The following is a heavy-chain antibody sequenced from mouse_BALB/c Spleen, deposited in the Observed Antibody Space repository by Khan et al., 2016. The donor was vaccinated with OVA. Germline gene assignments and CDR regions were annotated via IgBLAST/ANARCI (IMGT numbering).Heavy chain of an antibody. CDR2: INPYTGDT. Sequence: EVQLQQSGPELVKPGASVKISCKASGYSFTGYFMNWVKQSHGKSLEWIGRINPYTGDTSYNQKFGGKATLTVDTYSRKAHLELLSLTSEDVAVYYCGTGPAWFAYWGQGTLVTVSA. CDR3: GTGPAWFAY. CDR1: GYSFTGYF. J-gene: IGHJ3*01. V-gene: IGHV1-37*01.